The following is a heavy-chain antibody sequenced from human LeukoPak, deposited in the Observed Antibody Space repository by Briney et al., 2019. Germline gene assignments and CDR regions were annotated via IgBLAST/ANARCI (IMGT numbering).Heavy chain of an antibody. CDR1: GGSISSYF. CDR3: ARDFRSYDSSGYHY. V-gene: IGHV4-59*12. Sequence: SETLSLTCTVSGGSISSYFWSWIRQPPGKGLEWIGEIYHSGSTNYNPSLKSRVTISVDKSKNQFSLKLSSVTAADTAVYYCARDFRSYDSSGYHYWGQGTLVTVSS. CDR2: IYHSGST. J-gene: IGHJ4*02. D-gene: IGHD3-22*01.